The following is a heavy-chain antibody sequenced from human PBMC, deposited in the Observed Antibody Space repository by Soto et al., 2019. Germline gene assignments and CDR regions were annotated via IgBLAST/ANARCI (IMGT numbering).Heavy chain of an antibody. V-gene: IGHV4-59*01. CDR1: GGSISDFY. D-gene: IGHD6-6*01. CDR3: ARVGGLAARTFDY. J-gene: IGHJ4*02. Sequence: SETLSLTCTVSGGSISDFYWSWIRQPPGKGLEWIGYIYYSGSTNYNPSLKSRVTISVDTSKNQFSLNLRSMSPADTAVYYCARVGGLAARTFDYWGPGTLVTVYS. CDR2: IYYSGST.